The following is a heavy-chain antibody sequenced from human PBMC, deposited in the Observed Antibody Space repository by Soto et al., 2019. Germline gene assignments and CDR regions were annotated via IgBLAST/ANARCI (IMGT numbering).Heavy chain of an antibody. CDR1: GGSISSYY. V-gene: IGHV4-4*07. J-gene: IGHJ5*02. CDR3: ARGAGPPWFDP. CDR2: IYANGNS. Sequence: SETLSLTCTVSGGSISSYYWSWILQPAGKGLEWIGRIYANGNSDYNPSLKSRVTVSIDTSKNQFSLKVTSVTAADTAVYYCARGAGPPWFDPWGQGTLVTVSS.